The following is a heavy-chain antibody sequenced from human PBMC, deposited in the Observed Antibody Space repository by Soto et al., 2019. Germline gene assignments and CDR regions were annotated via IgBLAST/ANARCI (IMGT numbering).Heavy chain of an antibody. V-gene: IGHV1-69*13. CDR2: IIPIFGTA. CDR3: ARARGQYPYYYYGMDV. J-gene: IGHJ6*02. D-gene: IGHD2-2*01. CDR1: GYTFTSYA. Sequence: SVKVSCKASGYTFTSYAISWVRQAPGQGLEWMGGIIPIFGTANYAQKFQGRVTITADESTSTAYMELSSLRSEDTAVCYCARARGQYPYYYYGMDVWGQGTTVTVSS.